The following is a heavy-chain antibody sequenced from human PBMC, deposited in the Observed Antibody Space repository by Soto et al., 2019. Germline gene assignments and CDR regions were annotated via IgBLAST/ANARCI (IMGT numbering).Heavy chain of an antibody. V-gene: IGHV1-2*02. CDR1: GYTFTGYH. CDR2: INPNSGVT. D-gene: IGHD2-21*02. J-gene: IGHJ4*02. Sequence: QVQLVQSGAEVKKPGASVKVSCKASGYTFTGYHMHWVRQAPGQGLEWMGWINPNSGVTSYAQKFQGRVIMTRATPITTAYMELSRLTSDDTAVYYCARRLGLLVTPIPGYWGQGTLVTVSS. CDR3: ARRLGLLVTPIPGY.